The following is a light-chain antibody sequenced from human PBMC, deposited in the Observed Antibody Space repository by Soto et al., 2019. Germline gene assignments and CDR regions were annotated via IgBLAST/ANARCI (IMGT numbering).Light chain of an antibody. Sequence: IQMTQSPSNLSASVGDRVIITCRASQSISSWLAWYQQKPGKAPKLLIYDASSLESGVPSRFSGSGSGTEFTLTISNLQPDDFATYYCQQYNSYSQWTFGQGTKVDIK. V-gene: IGKV1-5*01. CDR3: QQYNSYSQWT. CDR1: QSISSW. J-gene: IGKJ1*01. CDR2: DAS.